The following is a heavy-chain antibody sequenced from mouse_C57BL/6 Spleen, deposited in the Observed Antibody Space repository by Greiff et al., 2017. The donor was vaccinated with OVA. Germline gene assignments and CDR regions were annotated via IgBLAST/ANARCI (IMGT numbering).Heavy chain of an antibody. J-gene: IGHJ4*01. CDR1: GYAFTNYL. CDR3: ARKRDYAMDY. CDR2: INPGSGGT. Sequence: VQLVESGAELVRPGTSVKVSCKASGYAFTNYLIEWVKQRPGQGLEWIGVINPGSGGTNYNEKFKGKATLTADKSSSTAYMQLSSLTSEDSAVYFCARKRDYAMDYWGQGTSVTVSS. V-gene: IGHV1-54*01.